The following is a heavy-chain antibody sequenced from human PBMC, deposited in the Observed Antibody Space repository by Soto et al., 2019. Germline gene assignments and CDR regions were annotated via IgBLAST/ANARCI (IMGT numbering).Heavy chain of an antibody. Sequence: SGTLSLTCAVSRGSISSNNWWSWVRQPTGKGLEWIGEIYHSGSTNYNPSLKSRVTISVDKSKNQFSLKLSSVTASDTAVYYCARHNYGSGSTYFYYRGQGTLVTVSS. V-gene: IGHV4-4*02. CDR2: IYHSGST. CDR3: ARHNYGSGSTYFYY. CDR1: RGSISSNNW. J-gene: IGHJ4*02. D-gene: IGHD3-10*01.